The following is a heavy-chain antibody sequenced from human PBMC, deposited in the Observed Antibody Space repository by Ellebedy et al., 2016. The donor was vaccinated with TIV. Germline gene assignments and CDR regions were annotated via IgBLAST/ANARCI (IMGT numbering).Heavy chain of an antibody. J-gene: IGHJ4*02. Sequence: GESLKISXKGSGYSFTSYWIGWVRQMPGKGLEWMGIIYPGDSDTRYSPSFQGQVTISADKSISTAYLQWSSLKASDTAMYYCARHGEAQIHYYDSSGYGFVDYWGQGTLVTVSS. CDR3: ARHGEAQIHYYDSSGYGFVDY. D-gene: IGHD3-22*01. CDR1: GYSFTSYW. CDR2: IYPGDSDT. V-gene: IGHV5-51*01.